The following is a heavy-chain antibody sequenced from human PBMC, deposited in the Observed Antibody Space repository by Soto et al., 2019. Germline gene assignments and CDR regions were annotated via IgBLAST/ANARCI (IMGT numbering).Heavy chain of an antibody. CDR2: IAASGGST. Sequence: EVQLLESGGGLIQPGGSLRLSCAASGFTFSNCAMTWVRQAPGTGLEWVSGIAASGGSTYYADSVKGRFTISRDNSKNTLYLQMNSLRAEDTAVYYCAKPYSSGWTRPDYWGQGTLVTVSS. J-gene: IGHJ4*02. CDR1: GFTFSNCA. D-gene: IGHD6-19*01. V-gene: IGHV3-23*01. CDR3: AKPYSSGWTRPDY.